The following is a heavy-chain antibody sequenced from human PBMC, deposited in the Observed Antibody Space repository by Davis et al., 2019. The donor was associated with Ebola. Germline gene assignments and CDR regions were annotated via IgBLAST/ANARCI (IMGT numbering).Heavy chain of an antibody. V-gene: IGHV3-30-3*01. J-gene: IGHJ6*04. CDR1: GFTFSSYA. CDR2: ISYDGSNK. D-gene: IGHD3-16*01. Sequence: PGGSLRLSCAASGFTFSSYAMHWVRQAPGKGLEWVALISYDGSNKYYADFVKGRFTISRDNSKNTLYLQMNSLRAEDTAVYYCARPTWGPYYYYGMDVWGKGTTVTVSS. CDR3: ARPTWGPYYYYGMDV.